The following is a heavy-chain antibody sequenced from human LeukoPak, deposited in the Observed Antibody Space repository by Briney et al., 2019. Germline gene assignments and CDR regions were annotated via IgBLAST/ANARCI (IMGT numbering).Heavy chain of an antibody. CDR2: IYYSGST. J-gene: IGHJ4*02. Sequence: KTSETLSLTCTVSGGSISSYYWSWIRQPPGKGLEWIGYIYYSGSTNYNPSLKSRVTISVDTSKNQFSLKLSSVTAADTAVYYCARSPYYDSSGYLTRAFDYWGQGTQVTVSS. V-gene: IGHV4-59*01. CDR1: GGSISSYY. CDR3: ARSPYYDSSGYLTRAFDY. D-gene: IGHD3-22*01.